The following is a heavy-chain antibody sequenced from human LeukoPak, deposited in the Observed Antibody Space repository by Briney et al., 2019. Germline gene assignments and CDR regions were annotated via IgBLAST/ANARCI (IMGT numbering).Heavy chain of an antibody. D-gene: IGHD2-21*02. CDR3: VTDRARLFWYFDL. Sequence: ASVKVSCKVSGSTLSDLSIHWVRQAPGKGLEYVGGSDPEDGETFHAQNFQGRITMTEDTSIDTAYMEPSSLRSEDTAVYYCVTDRARLFWYFDLWGRGTLVTVSS. J-gene: IGHJ2*01. V-gene: IGHV1-24*01. CDR1: GSTLSDLS. CDR2: SDPEDGET.